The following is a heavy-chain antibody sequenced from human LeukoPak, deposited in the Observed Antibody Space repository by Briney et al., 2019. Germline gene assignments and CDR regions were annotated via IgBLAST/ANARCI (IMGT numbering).Heavy chain of an antibody. D-gene: IGHD6-19*01. V-gene: IGHV3-7*01. Sequence: PGGSLRLSCAASGFTFSSYWMSWVRQAPGKGLEWVANIKQDGSEKYYVDSVKGRFTISRDNAKNSLYLQMNSLRAEDTAVYYCARAIAVAAPGYWGQGTLVTVSP. CDR3: ARAIAVAAPGY. J-gene: IGHJ4*02. CDR1: GFTFSSYW. CDR2: IKQDGSEK.